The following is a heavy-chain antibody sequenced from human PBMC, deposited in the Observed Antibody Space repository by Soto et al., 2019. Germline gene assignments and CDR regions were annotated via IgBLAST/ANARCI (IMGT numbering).Heavy chain of an antibody. Sequence: EVQLVESGGDLVQPGGSLRLSCAASGFTFSNFWMQWVRQAPGQGLVWVSHINSAGTDATYADSVKGRFTISRDNAKNTLFLQMNSLRVEDTAVYYCVRDNFGVDFWGQVTLVTVSA. V-gene: IGHV3-74*01. J-gene: IGHJ4*02. CDR1: GFTFSNFW. D-gene: IGHD2-8*01. CDR3: VRDNFGVDF. CDR2: INSAGTDA.